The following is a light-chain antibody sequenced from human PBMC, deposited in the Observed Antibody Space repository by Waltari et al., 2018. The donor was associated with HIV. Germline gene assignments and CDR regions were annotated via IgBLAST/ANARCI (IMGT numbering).Light chain of an antibody. Sequence: QSVLTQPPSASGTPGQRVTISCSGSSSNIGSTYVYWYKQLPGTATILLIYSNNQRPSGVPDRFSGSKSGTSASLAISGLRSEDEADYFCAAWDDSRKVFGGGTKLTVL. CDR1: SSNIGSTY. CDR2: SNN. CDR3: AAWDDSRKV. J-gene: IGLJ3*02. V-gene: IGLV1-47*02.